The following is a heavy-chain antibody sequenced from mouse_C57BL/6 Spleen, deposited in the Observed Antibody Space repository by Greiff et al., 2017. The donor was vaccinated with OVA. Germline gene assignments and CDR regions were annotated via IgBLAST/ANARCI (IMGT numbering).Heavy chain of an antibody. D-gene: IGHD1-1*01. CDR1: GYTFTSYW. CDR2: INPSNGGT. V-gene: IGHV1-53*01. CDR3: ARAITTRGYAMDY. J-gene: IGHJ4*01. Sequence: VQLQQSGTELVKPGASVKLSCKASGYTFTSYWMHWVKQRPGQGLEWIGNINPSNGGTNYNEKFKSKATLTVDKSSSTAYMQLSSLTSEDSAVYYCARAITTRGYAMDYWGQGTSVTVSS.